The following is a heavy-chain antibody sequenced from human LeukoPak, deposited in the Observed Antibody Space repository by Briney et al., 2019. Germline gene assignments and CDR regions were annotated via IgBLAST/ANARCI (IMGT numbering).Heavy chain of an antibody. Sequence: GGSLRLSCAASGFTFSDYIMNWVRQAPGKGLEWVSSISSSSTSIYYADSVKGRFTISRDNAKNSLYLQMNSLRAEDTAMYYCARDFAVMAYWGQGTLVTVSS. CDR1: GFTFSDYI. D-gene: IGHD2-21*01. J-gene: IGHJ4*02. V-gene: IGHV3-21*03. CDR3: ARDFAVMAY. CDR2: ISSSSTSI.